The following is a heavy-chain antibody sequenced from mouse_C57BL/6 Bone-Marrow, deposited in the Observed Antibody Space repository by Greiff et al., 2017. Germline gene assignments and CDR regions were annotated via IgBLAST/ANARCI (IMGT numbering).Heavy chain of an antibody. Sequence: VMLVESGPGLVAPSQSLSITCTVSGFSLTSYAISWVRQPPGKGLEWLGVIWTGGGTNYNSALKSRLSISKDNSKSQVFLKMNSLQTDDTDRYYCARFYYGSSWGFAYWGQGTLVTVSA. CDR3: ARFYYGSSWGFAY. CDR2: IWTGGGT. D-gene: IGHD1-1*01. J-gene: IGHJ3*01. CDR1: GFSLTSYA. V-gene: IGHV2-9-1*01.